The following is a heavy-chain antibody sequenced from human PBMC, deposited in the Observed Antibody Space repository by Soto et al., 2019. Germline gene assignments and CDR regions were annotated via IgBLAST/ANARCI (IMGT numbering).Heavy chain of an antibody. CDR1: GFTFSTYA. D-gene: IGHD7-27*01. CDR2: ISGSGGVT. J-gene: IGHJ4*02. Sequence: EVQLLDSGGGLVQPGGSLRLSCAASGFTFSTYAMSWVRQAPGKGLEWVSVISGSGGVTYYADSVKGRFTISRDNSKNTLYLQMNSLRGEDTAVYYCAKGWNWGEVEYWGQGTLVTVSS. V-gene: IGHV3-23*01. CDR3: AKGWNWGEVEY.